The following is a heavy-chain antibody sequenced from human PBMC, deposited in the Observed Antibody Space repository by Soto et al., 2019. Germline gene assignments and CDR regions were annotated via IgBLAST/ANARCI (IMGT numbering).Heavy chain of an antibody. V-gene: IGHV4-59*01. CDR3: ARVWGGAFDF. CDR2: IYYSGST. D-gene: IGHD3-10*01. Sequence: PSETLSLTCTVSGASISRYYWSWIRQPPGKGLEWIGYIYYSGSTNYNPSLKSRVTISVDTSKNQFSLNLSSVTAADTAVYYCARVWGGAFDFWGQGTMVTVSS. CDR1: GASISRYY. J-gene: IGHJ3*01.